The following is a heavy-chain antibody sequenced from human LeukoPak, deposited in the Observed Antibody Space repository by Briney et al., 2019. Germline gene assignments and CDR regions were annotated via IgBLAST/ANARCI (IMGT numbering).Heavy chain of an antibody. V-gene: IGHV3-30-3*01. J-gene: IGHJ3*02. D-gene: IGHD5-12*01. Sequence: GGSLRLSCAASGFTFSSYAMHWVRQAPGKGLEGLAVISYGGSDKHYAASVKGRFTISRDNSKNTLYLQMNSLRAEDTAVYYCVRRSGSDYDAFDIWGQGTMVTVSS. CDR2: ISYGGSDK. CDR1: GFTFSSYA. CDR3: VRRSGSDYDAFDI.